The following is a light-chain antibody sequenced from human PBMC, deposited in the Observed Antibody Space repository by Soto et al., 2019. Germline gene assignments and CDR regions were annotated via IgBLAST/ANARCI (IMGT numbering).Light chain of an antibody. J-gene: IGKJ1*01. CDR3: QQYNNWPPSGT. CDR1: QSVSSN. CDR2: GAS. V-gene: IGKV3-15*01. Sequence: EIVMTQSPATLSVSPGERATLSCRASQSVSSNLAWYQQKPGQAPRLLIYGASTRATGIPARFSRSGSGTEFTLTISSLQSEDFAVYYCQQYNNWPPSGTFGQGTKVEIK.